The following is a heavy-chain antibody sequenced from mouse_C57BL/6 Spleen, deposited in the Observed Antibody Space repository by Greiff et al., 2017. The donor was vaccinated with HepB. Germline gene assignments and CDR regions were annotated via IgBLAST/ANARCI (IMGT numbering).Heavy chain of an antibody. CDR3: AKGHDWFAY. J-gene: IGHJ3*01. Sequence: LEESGAELVKPGASVKMSCKASGYTFTSYWITWVKQRPGQGLEWIGDIYPGSGSTNYNEKFKSKATLTVDTSSSTAYMQLSSLTSEDSAVYYCAKGHDWFAYWGQGTLVTVSA. D-gene: IGHD6-1*01. CDR2: IYPGSGST. V-gene: IGHV1-55*01. CDR1: GYTFTSYW.